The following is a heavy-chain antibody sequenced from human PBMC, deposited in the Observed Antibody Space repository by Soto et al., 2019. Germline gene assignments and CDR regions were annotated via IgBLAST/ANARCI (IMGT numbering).Heavy chain of an antibody. CDR1: GLTISDAW. J-gene: IGHJ6*02. CDR3: TTGSVEGV. V-gene: IGHV3-15*07. CDR2: IKTNTEGGTT. D-gene: IGHD2-15*01. Sequence: ESGGGLIYPGGSLRLSCAASGLTISDAWMNWVRQAPGKGLERVGRIKTNTEGGTTDYAAAVKGRFIVSRDDSKNTLYLQMNSLKTEDTAVYYCTTGSVEGVWGQGTTVIVSS.